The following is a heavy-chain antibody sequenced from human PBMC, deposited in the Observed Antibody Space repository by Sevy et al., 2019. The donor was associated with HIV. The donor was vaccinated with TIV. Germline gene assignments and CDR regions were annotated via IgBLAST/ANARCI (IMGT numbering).Heavy chain of an antibody. J-gene: IGHJ6*02. CDR2: ISGNSAAI. Sequence: GGSLRLSCAASGFNLSRYSMNWVRQAPGKGLEWISYISGNSAAIYYADSVKGRFTVSRDNDNDALYLQLNSLRYDDTALYYCARGPDCGGDCDIGFYYPLDVWGQGTTVTVSS. CDR3: ARGPDCGGDCDIGFYYPLDV. CDR1: GFNLSRYS. D-gene: IGHD2-21*02. V-gene: IGHV3-48*02.